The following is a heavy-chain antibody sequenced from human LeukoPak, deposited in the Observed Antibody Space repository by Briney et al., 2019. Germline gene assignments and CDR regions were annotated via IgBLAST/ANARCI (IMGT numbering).Heavy chain of an antibody. CDR1: GFTFSSYA. J-gene: IGHJ4*02. CDR3: ARDLIKNGLVITSGYFDY. D-gene: IGHD3-22*01. Sequence: GGSLTLSCAASGFTFSSYAMHWVRQAPGKGLEWVALISYDGSNEYYADSVKGRFTISRDNYKNTLYLQMNSLRAEDTAVYYCARDLIKNGLVITSGYFDYWGQGTLGTVSS. V-gene: IGHV3-30*04. CDR2: ISYDGSNE.